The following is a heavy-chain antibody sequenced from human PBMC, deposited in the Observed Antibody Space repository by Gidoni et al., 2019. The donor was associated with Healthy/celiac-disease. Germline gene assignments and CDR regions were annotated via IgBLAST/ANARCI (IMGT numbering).Heavy chain of an antibody. V-gene: IGHV4-34*01. CDR1: GGSFIGYY. Sequence: QVQLQQWGAGLLKPSATLSLTCAVYGGSFIGYYWSWIRQPPGKGLEWIGEINHSGSTNYNPSLKSRVTISVDTSKNQFSLKLSSVTAADTAVYYCARVLSGYDPTNYYYYYGMDVWGQGTTVTVSS. D-gene: IGHD5-12*01. CDR2: INHSGST. J-gene: IGHJ6*02. CDR3: ARVLSGYDPTNYYYYYGMDV.